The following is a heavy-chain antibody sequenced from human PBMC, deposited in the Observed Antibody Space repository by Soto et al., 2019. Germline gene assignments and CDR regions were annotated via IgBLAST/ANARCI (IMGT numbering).Heavy chain of an antibody. V-gene: IGHV4-34*01. CDR1: GGSFSGYY. J-gene: IGHJ5*02. Sequence: SETLSLTCAVYGGSFSGYYWSWIRQPPGKGLEWIGEINHSGSTNYNPSLKSRVTISVDTSKNQFSLKLSSVTAADTAVYYCASSGYDILTGLFAPWGQGTLVTVSS. D-gene: IGHD3-9*01. CDR2: INHSGST. CDR3: ASSGYDILTGLFAP.